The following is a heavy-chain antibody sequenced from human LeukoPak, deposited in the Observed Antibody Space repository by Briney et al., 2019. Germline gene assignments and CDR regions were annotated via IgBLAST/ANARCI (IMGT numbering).Heavy chain of an antibody. J-gene: IGHJ4*02. V-gene: IGHV3-23*01. Sequence: PGGSLRLSCAASGFTFNDYAMSWVRQAPGKGLEWVSAISGSGGSTYYADSVKGRFTISGDNSKNTLYLQMNSLRAEDTAVYYCAKHRGSSGWYESFDYWGQGTLVTVSS. CDR2: ISGSGGST. CDR1: GFTFNDYA. CDR3: AKHRGSSGWYESFDY. D-gene: IGHD6-19*01.